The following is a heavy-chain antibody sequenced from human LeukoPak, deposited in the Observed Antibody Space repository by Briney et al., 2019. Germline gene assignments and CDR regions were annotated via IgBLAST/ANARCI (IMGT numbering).Heavy chain of an antibody. CDR2: IGTRSTSI. CDR1: GFTFSNYA. J-gene: IGHJ4*02. CDR3: AREHEEGFDN. V-gene: IGHV3-21*01. Sequence: GGSLRLSCAASGFTFSNYAMNWVRQAPGKGLEWVSSIGTRSTSIYYVDSVKGRFTISRDNAKNSLYLQMNSLTIEDRAMYYCAREHEEGFDNWGQGTLVTVSS.